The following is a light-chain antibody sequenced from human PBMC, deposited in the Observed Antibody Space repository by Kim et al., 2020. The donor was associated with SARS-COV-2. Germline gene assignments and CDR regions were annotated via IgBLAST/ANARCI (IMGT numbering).Light chain of an antibody. CDR1: QSVSSSD. CDR3: QQSGSSPWT. Sequence: EIVLTQSPGTLSLSPGERAALSCRPSQSVSSSDLAWYQQKPGQAPSLLIYGASNRATGIPDRFSGSGSGTDFTLTISSLEPEDFAVYYCQQSGSSPWTFGQGTKVDIK. J-gene: IGKJ1*01. CDR2: GAS. V-gene: IGKV3-20*01.